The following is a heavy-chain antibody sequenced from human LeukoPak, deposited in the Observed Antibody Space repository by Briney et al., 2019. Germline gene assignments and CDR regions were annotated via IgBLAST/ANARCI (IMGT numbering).Heavy chain of an antibody. CDR1: GFTFSTYS. CDR3: ARDPNYCSGRSCYYFDY. CDR2: ISSSNTRT. V-gene: IGHV3-48*01. Sequence: GGSLRLSCTASGFTFSTYSLNWVRQAPGKGLEWISYISSSNTRTYYADSVKGRFTISRDSAKNSLYLQMNSLRAEDTAVYYCARDPNYCSGRSCYYFDYWGQGTLVTVFS. D-gene: IGHD2-15*01. J-gene: IGHJ4*02.